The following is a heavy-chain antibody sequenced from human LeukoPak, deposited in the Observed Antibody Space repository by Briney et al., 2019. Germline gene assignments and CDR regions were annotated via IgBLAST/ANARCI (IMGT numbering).Heavy chain of an antibody. Sequence: PGGSLRLSCAASGFTFSSYAMSWVRQAPGKGLEWVSAISSSGGSTFYADSVKGRFTVSRDNSKNTLYLQLNSLRAEDTAIYYCAKATSGTYGYFECWGQGTLLTVSS. J-gene: IGHJ4*02. V-gene: IGHV3-23*01. D-gene: IGHD1-26*01. CDR3: AKATSGTYGYFEC. CDR2: ISSSGGST. CDR1: GFTFSSYA.